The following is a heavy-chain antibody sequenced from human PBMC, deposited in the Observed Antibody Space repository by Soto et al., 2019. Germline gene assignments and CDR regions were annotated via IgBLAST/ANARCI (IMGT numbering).Heavy chain of an antibody. V-gene: IGHV3-11*05. CDR3: ARGRGAAADYFDF. D-gene: IGHD6-13*01. J-gene: IGHJ4*02. CDR1: GFTFSDYY. CDR2: ISSSTSHT. Sequence: QVQLVESGGGLVKPGGSLRLSCAVSGFTFSDYYITWIRQAPGKGLEWVSYISSSTSHTNYSDSVKGRFTISRDNAKNSLFLQMNSLRAEDTAVSYCARGRGAAADYFDFWGQGTLVTVSS.